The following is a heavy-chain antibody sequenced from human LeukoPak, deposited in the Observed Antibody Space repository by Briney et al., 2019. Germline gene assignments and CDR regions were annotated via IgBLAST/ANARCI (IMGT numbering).Heavy chain of an antibody. D-gene: IGHD3-22*01. V-gene: IGHV3-33*01. Sequence: GRSLRLSCAASGFTFSSYGMHWVRQAPGKGLEWLAVIWFDANNKYYADSVKGRFTISRDNSKNMLYLQMDSLRAEDTAVYYCARSQGGTMSLRHFDLWGRGTLVTVSS. J-gene: IGHJ2*01. CDR2: IWFDANNK. CDR3: ARSQGGTMSLRHFDL. CDR1: GFTFSSYG.